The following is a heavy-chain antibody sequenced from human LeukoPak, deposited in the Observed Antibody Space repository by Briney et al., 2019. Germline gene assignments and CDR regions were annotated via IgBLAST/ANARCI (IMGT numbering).Heavy chain of an antibody. CDR3: ARGVEPLAANTLAY. D-gene: IGHD1-14*01. Sequence: PGGSLRLSCAASGFTVITNDMTWVRQAPGKGLELDSVLYSDGNTKYADSVQGRFTISRDNSKNTLYLEMNSLSPDDTAVYYCARGVEPLAANTLAYWGQGTLVTVSS. V-gene: IGHV3-53*01. J-gene: IGHJ4*02. CDR2: LYSDGNT. CDR1: GFTVITND.